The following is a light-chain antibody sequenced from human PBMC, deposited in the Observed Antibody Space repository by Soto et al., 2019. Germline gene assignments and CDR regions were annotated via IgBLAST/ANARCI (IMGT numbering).Light chain of an antibody. V-gene: IGLV2-8*01. CDR2: EVS. Sequence: QSALTQTPSASGSPGQSVTISCTGTSSDVGGYNYVSWYQQHPGKAPKLMIYEVSKRPSGVPDRFSGSKSGNTASLTVSGLQAEDEADYYCSAYACPSHVFGSRTKLTVL. J-gene: IGLJ1*01. CDR1: SSDVGGYNY. CDR3: SAYACPSHV.